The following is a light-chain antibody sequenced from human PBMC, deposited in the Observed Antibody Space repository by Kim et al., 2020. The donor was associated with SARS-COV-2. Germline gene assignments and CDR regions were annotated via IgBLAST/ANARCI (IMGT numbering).Light chain of an antibody. CDR1: SGHSTYT. Sequence: QLVLTQSPSASASLGASVELTCTLSSGHSTYTIAWHQQHPEKGPRFLMKLHSDGSHSKGDGIPDRFSGSSSGAERYLTISSLQSEDEADYYCQTWGAGIHWVFGGGTKLIVL. CDR2: LHSDGSH. V-gene: IGLV4-69*01. CDR3: QTWGAGIHWV. J-gene: IGLJ3*02.